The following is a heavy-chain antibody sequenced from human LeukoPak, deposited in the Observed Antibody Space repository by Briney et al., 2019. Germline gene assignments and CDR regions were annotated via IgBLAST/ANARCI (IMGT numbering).Heavy chain of an antibody. CDR1: GYTFTSYD. J-gene: IGHJ4*02. D-gene: IGHD6-6*01. Sequence: ASVKVSCKASGYTFTSYDISWVRQAPGQGLEWMGWISAYNGNTNYAQKLQGRVTMTTDTSTSTAYMELRSLRSDDTAVYYCAREDSIAARYYFDYWGQGTLVTVSS. V-gene: IGHV1-18*01. CDR3: AREDSIAARYYFDY. CDR2: ISAYNGNT.